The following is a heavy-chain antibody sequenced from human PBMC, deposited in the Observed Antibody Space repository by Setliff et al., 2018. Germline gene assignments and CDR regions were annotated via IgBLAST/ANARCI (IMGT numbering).Heavy chain of an antibody. Sequence: SETLSLTCTVSGGSIRSSTHYWGWIRQPPGKGLEWIGTIYYSGLTYYTPSLRSRATISVDTSKNRFSLQLSSVTAADTATYYCVRPGGTTVVARHFDYWGSGILVTSPQ. D-gene: IGHD2-15*01. CDR2: IYYSGLT. J-gene: IGHJ4*01. CDR1: GGSIRSSTHY. CDR3: VRPGGTTVVARHFDY. V-gene: IGHV4-39*02.